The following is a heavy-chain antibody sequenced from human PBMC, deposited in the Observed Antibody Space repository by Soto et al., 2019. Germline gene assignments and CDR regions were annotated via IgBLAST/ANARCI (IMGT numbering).Heavy chain of an antibody. CDR1: GYSFTSYW. CDR3: ARELLRYFDWPPDY. Sequence: GESLKISCKGSGYSFTSYWIGWVRQMPGKGLEWMGIIYPGDSDTRYSPSFQGQVTISADKSISTAYLQMNSLRDEDTAVYYCARELLRYFDWPPDYWGQGTLVTVSS. J-gene: IGHJ4*02. D-gene: IGHD3-9*01. CDR2: IYPGDSDT. V-gene: IGHV5-51*01.